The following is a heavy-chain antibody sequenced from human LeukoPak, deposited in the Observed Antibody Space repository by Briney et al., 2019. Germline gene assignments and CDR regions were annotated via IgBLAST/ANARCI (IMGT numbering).Heavy chain of an antibody. J-gene: IGHJ4*02. CDR2: INDSGST. CDR3: ARFDYDILTGYRRGGDY. CDR1: GGSFSDYS. Sequence: SETLSLTCAVYGGSFSDYSWTWIRQPPGKGLEWIGEINDSGSTTNNPSLKSRVSISLDSSKNQFSLKLSSVTAADTAVYYCARFDYDILTGYRRGGDYWGQGTLVTVSS. D-gene: IGHD3-9*01. V-gene: IGHV4-34*01.